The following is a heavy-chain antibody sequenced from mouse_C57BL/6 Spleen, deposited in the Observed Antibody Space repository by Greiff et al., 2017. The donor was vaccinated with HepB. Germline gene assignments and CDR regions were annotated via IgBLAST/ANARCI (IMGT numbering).Heavy chain of an antibody. D-gene: IGHD1-3*01. J-gene: IGHJ4*01. V-gene: IGHV14-1*01. Sequence: VQLQQSGAELVRPGASVKLSCTASGFNIKDYYMHWVKQRPEQGLEWIGRIDPEDGDTEYAPKFQGKATMTADTSSNTAYLQLSSLTSEDAAVYYCTTLYTKGGYYAMDYWGQGTSVTVSS. CDR3: TTLYTKGGYYAMDY. CDR2: IDPEDGDT. CDR1: GFNIKDYY.